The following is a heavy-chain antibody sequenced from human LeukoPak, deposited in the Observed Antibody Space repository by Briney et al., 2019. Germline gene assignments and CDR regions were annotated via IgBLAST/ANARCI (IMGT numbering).Heavy chain of an antibody. CDR3: FREGGD. CDR2: INIDERIT. Sequence: GGSLRLSCAASRFTVSSNYMSWVRQAPGKGLVWVSYINIDERITGYADSVKGRFTISRDNGKNTLYLQMNSLRVEDTAIYYCFREGGDWGQGTLVTVSS. CDR1: RFTVSSNY. J-gene: IGHJ4*02. V-gene: IGHV3-74*01. D-gene: IGHD3-10*01.